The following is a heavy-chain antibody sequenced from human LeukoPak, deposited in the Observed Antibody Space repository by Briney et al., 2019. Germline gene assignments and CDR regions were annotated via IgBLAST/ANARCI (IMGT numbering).Heavy chain of an antibody. CDR1: GFTFSSYA. CDR2: ISYDGSNK. CDR3: AREANNSAFDI. V-gene: IGHV3-30-3*01. Sequence: PGGSLRLSCAASGFTFSSYAMDWVRQAPGKGLEWVAVISYDGSNKYYADSVKGRFTISRDNSKNTLYLQMNSLRAEDTAVYYCAREANNSAFDIWGQGTMVTVSS. J-gene: IGHJ3*02. D-gene: IGHD1-20*01.